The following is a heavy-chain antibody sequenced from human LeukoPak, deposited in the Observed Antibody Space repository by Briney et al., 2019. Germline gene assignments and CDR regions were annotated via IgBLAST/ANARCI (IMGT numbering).Heavy chain of an antibody. CDR2: IYYSGST. CDR1: GGSISSYY. CDR3: ARAPRDYGPGSYLYYYFDY. Sequence: PSETLSLTCTVSGGSISSYYWSWIRQPPGKGLEWIGYIYYSGSTNYNPSLKSRVTISVDTSKNQFSLRLSSVTAADTAVYYCARAPRDYGPGSYLYYYFDYWGQGTLVTVSS. D-gene: IGHD3-10*01. V-gene: IGHV4-59*01. J-gene: IGHJ4*02.